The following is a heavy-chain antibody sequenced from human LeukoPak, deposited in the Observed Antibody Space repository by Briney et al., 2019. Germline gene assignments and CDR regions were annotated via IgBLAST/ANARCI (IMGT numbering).Heavy chain of an antibody. J-gene: IGHJ4*02. CDR1: GFTVSTYW. CDR2: IKPDGTEK. Sequence: GGSLRLSCAASGFTVSTYWMSWVRQVPGKGFEWVATIKPDGTEKYHVDSVKGRFTIYGDNAKNSLYLQMSRLRAEDTAVYYCARDGRVFVVPSIWGQGTLVTVS. V-gene: IGHV3-7*01. CDR3: ARDGRVFVVPSI. D-gene: IGHD2-2*01.